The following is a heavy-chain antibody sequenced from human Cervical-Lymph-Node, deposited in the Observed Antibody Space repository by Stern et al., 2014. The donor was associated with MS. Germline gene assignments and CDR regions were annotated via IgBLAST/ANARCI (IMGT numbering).Heavy chain of an antibody. D-gene: IGHD3-3*01. CDR2: ISSSSNYI. CDR1: GFTFSSYG. CDR3: ARPRRFFQWVYDY. V-gene: IGHV3-21*06. J-gene: IGHJ4*02. Sequence: EVQLVESGGGLVKPGGSLRLSCAAYGFTFSSYGMNWVRQAPGKGLEWVSSISSSSNYIHYADSVKGRFTISRDNAQNSLSLQMNSLRAEDTAVYYCARPRRFFQWVYDYWGQGILVTVSS.